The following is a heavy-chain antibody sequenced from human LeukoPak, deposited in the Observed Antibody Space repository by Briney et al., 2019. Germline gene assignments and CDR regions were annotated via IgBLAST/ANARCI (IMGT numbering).Heavy chain of an antibody. CDR3: ATTRYDILTDDAFDI. J-gene: IGHJ3*02. D-gene: IGHD3-9*01. CDR1: GYTLTELS. V-gene: IGHV1-24*01. Sequence: ASVTVSFKVSGYTLTELSMHWVRQAPGKGLEWMGGFDPEDGETIYAQKFQGRVTMTEDTSTDTAYMELSSLRSEDTAVYYCATTRYDILTDDAFDIWGQGTMVTVSS. CDR2: FDPEDGET.